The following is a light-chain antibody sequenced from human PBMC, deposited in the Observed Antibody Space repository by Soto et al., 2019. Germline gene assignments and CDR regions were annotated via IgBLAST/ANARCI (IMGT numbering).Light chain of an antibody. J-gene: IGKJ5*01. V-gene: IGKV3D-20*02. CDR1: QSVRSER. CDR3: QQRSNWLLT. CDR2: DAS. Sequence: EIVLTQSPDTLSLSPGGRATLSCRASQSVRSERLAWYQQKRGQAPTLLIFDASSRASGTPERFSGSGSGTDCTLTISRLEPEDVAVYYCQQRSNWLLTFCQGTRLEIK.